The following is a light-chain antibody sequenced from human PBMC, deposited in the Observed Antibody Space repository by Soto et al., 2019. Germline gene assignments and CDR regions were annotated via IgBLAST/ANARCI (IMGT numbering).Light chain of an antibody. J-gene: IGLJ3*02. CDR2: GNG. V-gene: IGLV1-40*01. CDR3: QSYDSSLSGWV. CDR1: SSNIGAGYD. Sequence: QLVLTQPPSVSGAPGQRVTISCTGSSSNIGAGYDVHWYQQLPGTAPKLLIYGNGNRPSGVPDRLSGSNSGTSASLAITGLQAEDEADYYCQSYDSSLSGWVFGGGTKL.